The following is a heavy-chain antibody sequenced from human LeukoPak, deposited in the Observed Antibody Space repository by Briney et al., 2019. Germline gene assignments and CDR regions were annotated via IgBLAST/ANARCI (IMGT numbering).Heavy chain of an antibody. D-gene: IGHD6-19*01. CDR1: GFIFSSYW. Sequence: GGSLRLSCAASGFIFSSYWMSWVRQAPGKGLEWVANIKQDGSEKYYVDSVKGRFTISRDNAKNSLYLQMNSLRAEDTAVYYCARASGDYWGQGTLVTVSS. V-gene: IGHV3-7*04. J-gene: IGHJ4*02. CDR2: IKQDGSEK. CDR3: ARASGDY.